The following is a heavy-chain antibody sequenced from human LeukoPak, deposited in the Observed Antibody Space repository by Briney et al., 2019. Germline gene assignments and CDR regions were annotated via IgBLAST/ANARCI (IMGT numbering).Heavy chain of an antibody. CDR3: ARVPPEYSSSGAFDI. D-gene: IGHD6-6*01. CDR1: GFTFSSYS. J-gene: IGHJ3*02. CDR2: ISSSSSYI. Sequence: GGSLRLSCAASGFTFSSYSMNWVRQAPGKGLEWVSSISSSSSYIYYADSVKGRFTISRDNAKNSLYLQMNSLRAEDTAVYYCARVPPEYSSSGAFDIWGQGTMVTVSS. V-gene: IGHV3-21*01.